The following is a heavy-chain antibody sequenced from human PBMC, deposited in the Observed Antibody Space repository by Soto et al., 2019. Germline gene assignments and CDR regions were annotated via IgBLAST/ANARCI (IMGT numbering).Heavy chain of an antibody. D-gene: IGHD1-1*01. CDR1: GFTLSMYS. J-gene: IGHJ6*02. CDR3: ARDKPILPEHAFFYGSDV. V-gene: IGHV3-7*03. CDR2: IPQEGSDG. Sequence: GGSLRLSCEVSGFTLSMYSMTWVRQAPGKGLEWVAKIPQEGSDGHYVDSVKGRFTISRDNAKNSVYLQMNSLRAEDTAVYYCARDKPILPEHAFFYGSDVWGQGAKVTVSS.